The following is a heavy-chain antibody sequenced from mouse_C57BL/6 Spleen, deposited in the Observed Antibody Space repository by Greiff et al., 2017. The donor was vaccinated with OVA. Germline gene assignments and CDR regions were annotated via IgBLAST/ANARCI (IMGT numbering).Heavy chain of an antibody. CDR2: IDPSDSET. CDR1: GYTFTSYW. D-gene: IGHD1-1*01. V-gene: IGHV1-52*01. Sequence: QVQLQQPGAELVRPGSSVKLSCKASGYTFTSYWMHWVKQRPIQGLEWIGNIDPSDSETHYNQKFKDKATLTVDKSSSTAYMQLSSLTSEDSAVYYCARSNYGKRDYFDYWGQGTTLTVSS. J-gene: IGHJ2*01. CDR3: ARSNYGKRDYFDY.